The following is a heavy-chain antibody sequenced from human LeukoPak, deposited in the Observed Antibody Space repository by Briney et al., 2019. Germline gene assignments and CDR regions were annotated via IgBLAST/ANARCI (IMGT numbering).Heavy chain of an antibody. J-gene: IGHJ4*02. CDR1: GFTFSSYE. CDR3: AREGSSSWYFDY. Sequence: GGSLRLSCAASGFTFSSYEMNWVRQAPGKGLEWVSYISSSGSTIYYADSVKGRFTISRDNAKNPLYLQMNSLRAEDTAVYYCAREGSSSWYFDYWGQGTLVTVSS. D-gene: IGHD6-13*01. V-gene: IGHV3-48*03. CDR2: ISSSGSTI.